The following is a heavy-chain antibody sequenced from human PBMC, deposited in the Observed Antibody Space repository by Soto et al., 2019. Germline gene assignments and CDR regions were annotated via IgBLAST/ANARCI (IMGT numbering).Heavy chain of an antibody. CDR1: GGTFSSYT. D-gene: IGHD2-15*01. J-gene: IGHJ6*02. CDR2: IIPILGIA. Sequence: QVQLVQSGAEVKKPGSSVKVSCKASGGTFSSYTISWVRQGPGQGLEWMGRIIPILGIANYAQKFQGRVTITADKSTSTAYMELSSLRSEDTAVYYCARAVVVVAATRANYYYYGMDVWGQGTTVTVSS. CDR3: ARAVVVVAATRANYYYYGMDV. V-gene: IGHV1-69*02.